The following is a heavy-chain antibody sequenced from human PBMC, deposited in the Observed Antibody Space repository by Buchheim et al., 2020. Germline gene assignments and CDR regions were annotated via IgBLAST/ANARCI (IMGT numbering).Heavy chain of an antibody. CDR3: ARLGDCSSTSCQRSGAYYYYGMDV. Sequence: EVQLVQSGAEVKKPGESLKISCKGSGYSFTSYWIGWVRQMPGKGLEWMGIIYPGYSDTRYSPSFQGQVTIPADKSIRTAYLQWSSLKASDTAMYYCARLGDCSSTSCQRSGAYYYYGMDVWGQGTT. D-gene: IGHD2-2*01. J-gene: IGHJ6*02. V-gene: IGHV5-51*03. CDR1: GYSFTSYW. CDR2: IYPGYSDT.